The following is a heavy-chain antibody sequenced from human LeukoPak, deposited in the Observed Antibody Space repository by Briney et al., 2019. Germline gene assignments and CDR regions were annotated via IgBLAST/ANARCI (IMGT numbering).Heavy chain of an antibody. CDR2: IVVVSGNT. CDR3: AAETYGSSGYYYFDY. Sequence: ASVKVSCKASGFTFTSSAMQWVRQSRGQLLGWIGWIVVVSGNTNYAQKFQERVTITRDMSTSAAYMELSSLRSEDTAVNYCAAETYGSSGYYYFDYWGQGNLVTVSS. J-gene: IGHJ4*02. CDR1: GFTFTSSA. D-gene: IGHD3-22*01. V-gene: IGHV1-58*02.